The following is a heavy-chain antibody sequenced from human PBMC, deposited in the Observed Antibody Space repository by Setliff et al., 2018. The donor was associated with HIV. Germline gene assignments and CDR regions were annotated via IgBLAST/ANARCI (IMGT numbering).Heavy chain of an antibody. V-gene: IGHV1-8*02. J-gene: IGHJ3*02. CDR2: MNPKSGHT. CDR3: ARAIRWRYCSSTSCSDAFDI. Sequence: ASVKVSCKASGYTFTNYYIHWVRQATGQGLEWMGWMNPKSGHTGYAQKFQGRVTMTRNTSISTDYMELSSLRSDDTAVYYCARAIRWRYCSSTSCSDAFDIWGQGTMVTVSS. D-gene: IGHD2-2*01. CDR1: GYTFTNYY.